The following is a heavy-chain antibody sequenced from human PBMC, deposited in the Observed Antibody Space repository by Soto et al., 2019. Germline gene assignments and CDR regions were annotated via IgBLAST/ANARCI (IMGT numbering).Heavy chain of an antibody. CDR1: CYTFTSYG. V-gene: IGHV1-18*01. Sequence: SVKVSCKASCYTFTSYGISWLRPAPGQGLEWMGWISAYNGNTNYAQKLQGRVTMTTDTSTSTAYMELRSLRSDDTAVYYCARGEDTAMVPMDVWGQGTTVTVSS. J-gene: IGHJ6*02. CDR2: ISAYNGNT. CDR3: ARGEDTAMVPMDV. D-gene: IGHD5-18*01.